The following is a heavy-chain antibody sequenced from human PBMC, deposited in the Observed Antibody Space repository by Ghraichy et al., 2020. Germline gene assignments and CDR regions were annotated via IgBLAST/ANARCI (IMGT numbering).Heavy chain of an antibody. CDR1: GFTFSDYY. D-gene: IGHD3-9*01. V-gene: IGHV3-11*01. Sequence: LSLTCAASGFTFSDYYMSWIRQAPGKGLEWVSYISSSGSTIYYADSVKGRFTISRDNAKNSLYLQMNSLRAEDTAVYYCARGGVLRYFDGLFPLDYWGQGALVTVSA. J-gene: IGHJ4*02. CDR2: ISSSGSTI. CDR3: ARGGVLRYFDGLFPLDY.